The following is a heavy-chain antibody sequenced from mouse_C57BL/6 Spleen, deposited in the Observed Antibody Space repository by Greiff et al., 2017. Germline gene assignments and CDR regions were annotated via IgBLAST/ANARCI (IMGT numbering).Heavy chain of an antibody. Sequence: QVQLQQSVAELVMPGASVKLSCTASGYTITSSWMHWVKQRPGQGLEWIGEIDPSDGYTNSTPKFQGKATLTADTSSSTAYLQLSSLTSEDSAVYYCARGGGVFDYWGQGTTLTVSS. CDR2: IDPSDGYT. CDR1: GYTITSSW. J-gene: IGHJ2*01. CDR3: ARGGGVFDY. V-gene: IGHV1-69*01.